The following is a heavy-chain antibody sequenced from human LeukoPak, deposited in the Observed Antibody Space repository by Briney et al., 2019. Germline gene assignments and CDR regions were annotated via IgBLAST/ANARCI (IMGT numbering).Heavy chain of an antibody. CDR1: GGSFSGYH. D-gene: IGHD1-1*01. Sequence: PSETLSLTCAVYGGSFSGYHWSWLRQPRGKGLEWVGEINHRGSNNYNPSLKRRVTISVDTSKNQFSLKLSSVTAGDTAVYYWARVNGDYWGQGTLVTVSS. CDR2: INHRGSN. CDR3: ARVNGDY. J-gene: IGHJ4*02. V-gene: IGHV4-34*01.